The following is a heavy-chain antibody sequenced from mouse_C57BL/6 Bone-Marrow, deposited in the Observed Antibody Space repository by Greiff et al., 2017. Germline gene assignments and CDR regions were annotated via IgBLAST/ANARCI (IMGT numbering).Heavy chain of an antibody. CDR3: ARYWTGFAY. Sequence: QVQLQQSGPELVKPGASVKISCKASGYAFSSSWMNWVKQRPGKGLEWIGRIYPGDGDTNYNGKLKGKATLTADKSSSTAYMQLSSLTSGDSAVYFCARYWTGFAYWGQGTLVTVSA. CDR1: GYAFSSSW. V-gene: IGHV1-82*01. CDR2: IYPGDGDT. J-gene: IGHJ3*01. D-gene: IGHD4-1*01.